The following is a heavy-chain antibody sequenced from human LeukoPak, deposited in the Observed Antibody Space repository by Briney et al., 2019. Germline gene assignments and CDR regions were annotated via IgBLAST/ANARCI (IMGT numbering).Heavy chain of an antibody. CDR1: GFNFSYFW. CDR3: ARGQGWDDY. J-gene: IGHJ4*02. V-gene: IGHV3-7*01. D-gene: IGHD6-19*01. CDR2: INQAGSEK. Sequence: GGSLRLSCAVSGFNFSYFWMSWVRQAPGKGLEWVANINQAGSEKYYVDSVKGRFTISRDNAKNLLALQMNSLRAEDTAAYYCARGQGWDDYWGQGNLVTVSS.